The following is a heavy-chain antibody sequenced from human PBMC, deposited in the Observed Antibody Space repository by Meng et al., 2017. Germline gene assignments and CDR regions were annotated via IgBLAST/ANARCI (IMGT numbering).Heavy chain of an antibody. J-gene: IGHJ3*02. V-gene: IGHV1-8*01. D-gene: IGHD3-3*01. CDR1: GYTFTSYD. CDR2: MNPNSGNT. Sequence: ASVKVSCKASGYTFTSYDINWVRQATGQGLEWMGWMNPNSGNTGYAQKFQGRVTMTRNTSISTAYMELSSLRSEDTAVYYCARGPEGPPYYDFWSGYYTAVDDFDIWGQGTMVTVSS. CDR3: ARGPEGPPYYDFWSGYYTAVDDFDI.